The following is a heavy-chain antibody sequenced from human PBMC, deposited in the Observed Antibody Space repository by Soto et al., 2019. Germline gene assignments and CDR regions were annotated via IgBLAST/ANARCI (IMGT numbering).Heavy chain of an antibody. CDR1: GYTFTSYA. D-gene: IGHD1-26*01. Sequence: ASVKFSCKASGYTFTSYAMHWVRQAPGQRLECMGWINAGNGNTKYSQKLQRRVTITRXTXXNXXXMXLXXLRXEDTAVYYCARDLSGSLGYWGQGTLVAVSS. CDR3: ARDLSGSLGY. J-gene: IGHJ4*02. V-gene: IGHV1-3*01. CDR2: INAGNGNT.